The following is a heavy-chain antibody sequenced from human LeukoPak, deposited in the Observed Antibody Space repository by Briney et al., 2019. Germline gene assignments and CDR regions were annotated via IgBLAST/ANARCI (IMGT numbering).Heavy chain of an antibody. D-gene: IGHD3-3*01. Sequence: PGGSLRLSCAASGFTVSTNYMNWVRQAPGKGLEWVSVIYDGGSTKYADSVRGRFTISRDNSKNTLYLQMNSLRAEDTAVYYCAKATPTYYDFWSGYLGLYYFDYWGQGTLVTVSS. V-gene: IGHV3-66*01. J-gene: IGHJ4*02. CDR3: AKATPTYYDFWSGYLGLYYFDY. CDR1: GFTVSTNY. CDR2: IYDGGST.